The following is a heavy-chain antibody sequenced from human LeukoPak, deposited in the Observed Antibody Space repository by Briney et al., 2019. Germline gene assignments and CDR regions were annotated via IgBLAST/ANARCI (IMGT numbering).Heavy chain of an antibody. CDR2: ISGSGGNT. CDR1: GFTFSTYA. J-gene: IGHJ4*02. D-gene: IGHD3-3*01. V-gene: IGHV3-23*01. Sequence: GGSLRLSCAASGFTFSTYAMSWVRQAPGKGLEWVSAISGSGGNTYYADSVKGRFTISRDNSKNTLYLQMNSLRAEDTAVYYCAKTRTIYDFWSGLSRYYFDYWGQGTLVTVSS. CDR3: AKTRTIYDFWSGLSRYYFDY.